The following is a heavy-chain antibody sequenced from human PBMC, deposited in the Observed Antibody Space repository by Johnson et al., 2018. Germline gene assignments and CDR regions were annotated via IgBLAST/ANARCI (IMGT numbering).Heavy chain of an antibody. V-gene: IGHV3-30*18. CDR1: GFTFSSYG. CDR2: ISYDGSNK. D-gene: IGHD2-15*01. J-gene: IGHJ6*03. CDR3: AKDMVVVAATPKYYMAV. Sequence: QLVESGGGVVQPGRSLRLSCAASGFTFSSYGMHWVRQAAGKGLEWVAVISYDGSNKYYADSVKGRFTISRDNSKNTLYLQMNSLRAEETAGYYFAKDMVVVAATPKYYMAVWGKGTTVTVSS.